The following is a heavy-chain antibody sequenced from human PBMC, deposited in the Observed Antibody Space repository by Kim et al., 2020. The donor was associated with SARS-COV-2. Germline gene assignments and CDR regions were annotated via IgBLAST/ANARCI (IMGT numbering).Heavy chain of an antibody. CDR2: IYYSGST. J-gene: IGHJ3*02. CDR1: GGSFSSGGYY. D-gene: IGHD6-19*01. Sequence: SETLSLTCTVSGGSFSSGGYYWSWIRQHTGKGLEGIGYIYYSGSTYYNPSLKSRVTISVDTSKNQFSLKLSSVTAADTAVYYCAGVPVTIAVAAPDDAFDIWGQGTMVAVSS. V-gene: IGHV4-31*03. CDR3: AGVPVTIAVAAPDDAFDI.